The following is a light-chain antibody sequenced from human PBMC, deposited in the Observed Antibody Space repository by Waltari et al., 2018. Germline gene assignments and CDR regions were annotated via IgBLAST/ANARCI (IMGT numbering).Light chain of an antibody. Sequence: QSALAQPLSVSGCPGQSVTISCTGTSSDVSGYNDVSVYQQHPGKVPKLILYDVSTRSSGVPDRFSGSKSGNTASLTISGLQTEDEADYYCCSYVGRYIWVFGGGTKLTVL. CDR1: SSDVSGYND. CDR2: DVS. J-gene: IGLJ3*02. CDR3: CSYVGRYIWV. V-gene: IGLV2-11*01.